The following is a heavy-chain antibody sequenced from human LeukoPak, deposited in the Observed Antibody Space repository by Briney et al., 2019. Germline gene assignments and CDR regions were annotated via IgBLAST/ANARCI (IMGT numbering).Heavy chain of an antibody. Sequence: PSETLSLTCTVSGGSISSSSYYWGWIRQPPGKGLEWIGSIYYSGSTYYNPYLKSRVTISVDTSKNQFSLKLSSVTAADTAVYYCARQQTAVAGADRFDPWGQGTLVTVSS. D-gene: IGHD6-19*01. CDR1: GGSISSSSYY. CDR2: IYYSGST. J-gene: IGHJ5*02. V-gene: IGHV4-39*01. CDR3: ARQQTAVAGADRFDP.